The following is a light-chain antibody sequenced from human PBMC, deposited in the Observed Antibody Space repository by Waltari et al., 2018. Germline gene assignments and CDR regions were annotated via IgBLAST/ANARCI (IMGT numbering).Light chain of an antibody. J-gene: IGLJ3*02. V-gene: IGLV2-14*01. Sequence: QSALTQPASVSGSPGQSITISCTGTRSDVGGYNYVSGYQQHPGKAPKLMIYEVSKRPSGVSTPFSGSKSGNAASLTSSGLQAEDEADYYCSSYTSSSTWVFGGGTKLTVL. CDR2: EVS. CDR1: RSDVGGYNY. CDR3: SSYTSSSTWV.